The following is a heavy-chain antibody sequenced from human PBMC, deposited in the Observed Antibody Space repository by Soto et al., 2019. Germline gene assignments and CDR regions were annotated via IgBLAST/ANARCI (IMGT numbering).Heavy chain of an antibody. V-gene: IGHV3-30-3*01. Sequence: QVQLVESGGGVVQPGRSLRLSCAASGFTFSSYAMHWVRQAPGKGLEWVAVISYDGSNKYYADSVKGRFTISRDNSKNTLYLQMNSLRAEDTAVYYCARDDRRDSSGWSKPFDIWGQGTMVTVSS. CDR1: GFTFSSYA. CDR2: ISYDGSNK. J-gene: IGHJ3*02. CDR3: ARDDRRDSSGWSKPFDI. D-gene: IGHD6-19*01.